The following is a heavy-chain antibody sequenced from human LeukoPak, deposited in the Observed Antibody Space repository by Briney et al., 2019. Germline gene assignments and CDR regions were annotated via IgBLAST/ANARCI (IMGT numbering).Heavy chain of an antibody. J-gene: IGHJ4*02. CDR1: GYTFTTHW. V-gene: IGHV5-51*01. CDR3: ARGHDSSGYYYGY. D-gene: IGHD3-22*01. Sequence: GESLQISCKGSGYTFTTHWIAWVRQMPGKGLEWMGIIFPGDSDTTYSPSFEGQVTISADKSITTAYLQWGSLKASDTAMYYCARGHDSSGYYYGYWGQGTLVTVSS. CDR2: IFPGDSDT.